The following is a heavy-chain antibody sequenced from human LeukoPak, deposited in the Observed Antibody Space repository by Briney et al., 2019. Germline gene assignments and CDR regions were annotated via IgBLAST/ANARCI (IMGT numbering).Heavy chain of an antibody. V-gene: IGHV3-33*06. Sequence: PGRSQSLSCAASGFMFSSYAMHWVRQAPGKGLEWVAVICNDGGNEYYADSVKGRFTISRDNSKNTLYLQMNSLRAEDTAAYYCAKAHHSESRCDLIIDYWGQGTLVTVSS. CDR1: GFMFSSYA. CDR3: AKAHHSESRCDLIIDY. J-gene: IGHJ4*02. CDR2: ICNDGGNE. D-gene: IGHD1-14*01.